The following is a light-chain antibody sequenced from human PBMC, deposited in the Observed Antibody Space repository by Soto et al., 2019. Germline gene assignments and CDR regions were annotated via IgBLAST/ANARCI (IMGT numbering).Light chain of an antibody. V-gene: IGLV1-44*01. CDR3: VAWDDSLNGPL. CDR1: SSNIGSNT. Sequence: QSVLTQPPSASGTPGQVVTISCSGSSSNIGSNTVNWYQHLPGTAPNLLIYTDSLRPSGVPGRFTAFKSGTSASLAISGLQSEDEADYYCVAWDDSLNGPLFGGGTKLTVL. J-gene: IGLJ2*01. CDR2: TDS.